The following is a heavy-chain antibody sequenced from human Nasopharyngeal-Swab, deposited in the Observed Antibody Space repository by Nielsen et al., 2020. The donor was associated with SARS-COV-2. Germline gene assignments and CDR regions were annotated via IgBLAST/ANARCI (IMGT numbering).Heavy chain of an antibody. V-gene: IGHV2-70*11. CDR1: GFSLMG. Sequence: SGPTLVKPTETLTLTCTVSGFSLMGVSWIRQPPGKALEWLARIDWDDDKYYSTSLKTRRTISKDTSKNQVVLTMTNMDPVDTATYYCARNINDYGDYHGVLNIWGQGTMVTVSS. J-gene: IGHJ3*02. CDR3: ARNINDYGDYHGVLNI. CDR2: IDWDDDK. D-gene: IGHD4-17*01.